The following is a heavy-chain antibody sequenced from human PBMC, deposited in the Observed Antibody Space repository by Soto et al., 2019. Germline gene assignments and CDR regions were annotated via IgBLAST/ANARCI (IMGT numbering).Heavy chain of an antibody. CDR3: AASQCSGGSCSTGYYGMDV. J-gene: IGHJ6*02. D-gene: IGHD2-15*01. CDR1: GGSISSGGYS. CDR2: IYHSGST. Sequence: LSLTCAVSGGSISSGGYSWSWIRQPPGKGLEWIGYIYHSGSTYYNPSLKSRVTISVDRSKNQFSLKLSSVTAADTAVYYCAASQCSGGSCSTGYYGMDVWGQGTTVTVSS. V-gene: IGHV4-30-2*01.